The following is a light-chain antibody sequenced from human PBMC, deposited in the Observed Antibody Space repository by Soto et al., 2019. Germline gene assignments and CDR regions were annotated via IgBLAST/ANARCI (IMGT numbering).Light chain of an antibody. V-gene: IGLV2-14*01. Sequence: QSALAQRACVSGSPGQAITISCTGTTSDFGFYNYVSWYQHHPGKAPKLLIYEVTNRHSGVSNRFSGSKYGNTASLTISGLQAEDEADYYCSSYTSSTDYVFGTGTKVTVL. CDR1: TSDFGFYNY. CDR3: SSYTSSTDYV. CDR2: EVT. J-gene: IGLJ1*01.